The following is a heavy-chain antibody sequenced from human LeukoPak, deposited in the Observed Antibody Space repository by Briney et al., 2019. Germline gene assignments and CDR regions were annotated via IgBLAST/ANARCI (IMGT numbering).Heavy chain of an antibody. CDR2: INHSGST. J-gene: IGHJ5*02. CDR3: ARSPGHYYDKAFDP. Sequence: PSETLSLTCAVYGVSFSGYYWSWIRQPPGKGLEWIGEINHSGSTNYNPSLKSRVTISVDKSKNQFSLKLSSVTAADTAVYYCARSPGHYYDKAFDPWGQGTLVTVSS. CDR1: GVSFSGYY. V-gene: IGHV4-34*01. D-gene: IGHD3-22*01.